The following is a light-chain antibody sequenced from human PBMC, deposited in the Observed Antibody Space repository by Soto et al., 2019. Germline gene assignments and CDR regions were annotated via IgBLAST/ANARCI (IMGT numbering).Light chain of an antibody. V-gene: IGKV3-20*01. CDR2: GAS. CDR1: QSVSSSY. J-gene: IGKJ4*01. Sequence: EIVLTQSPGTLSLSPGERATLSCRASQSVSSSYLAWYQQKPGQAPRLLIYGASSRATGIPDRFSGSGSGTDFTLTISRLEPDDFAVYYCQQYGSSPLTFGGGTMVEIK. CDR3: QQYGSSPLT.